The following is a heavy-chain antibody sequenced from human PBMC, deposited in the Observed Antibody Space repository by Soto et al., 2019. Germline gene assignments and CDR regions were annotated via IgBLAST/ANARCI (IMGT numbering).Heavy chain of an antibody. CDR2: INTRFGDT. Sequence: QVQLVQSGAEVKEPGDSVRVSCEASGYTFTSYYIHWVRQAPGQGLEWMGWINTRFGDTTYAQDFQGRVSMTRDMSISTVYLELSRLTSDDTAIYYCARNMDYYYGPGSVNGHGFWGQGTTVTVFS. D-gene: IGHD3-10*01. V-gene: IGHV1-2*02. CDR3: ARNMDYYYGPGSVNGHGF. J-gene: IGHJ6*02. CDR1: GYTFTSYY.